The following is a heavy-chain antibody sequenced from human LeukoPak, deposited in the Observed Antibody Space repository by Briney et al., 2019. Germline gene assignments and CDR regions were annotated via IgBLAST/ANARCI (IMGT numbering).Heavy chain of an antibody. CDR1: GFTFSSYG. D-gene: IGHD4-17*01. CDR2: IWYDGSNK. Sequence: PGWSLRLSCAASGFTFSSYGMHWVRQAPGKGLEWVAVIWYDGSNKYYADSVKGRFTISRDNSKNTLYLQMNSLRAEDTAVYYCAKDLDYGHYTPGGFDYWCQGTLVTVSS. CDR3: AKDLDYGHYTPGGFDY. V-gene: IGHV3-33*06. J-gene: IGHJ4*02.